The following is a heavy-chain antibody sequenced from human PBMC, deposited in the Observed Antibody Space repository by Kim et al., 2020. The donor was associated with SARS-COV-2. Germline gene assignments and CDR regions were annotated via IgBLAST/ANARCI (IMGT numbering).Heavy chain of an antibody. J-gene: IGHJ4*02. V-gene: IGHV4-39*01. CDR2: IFYSGSA. Sequence: SETLSLTCAVSGGSISSSSYFWGWIRQPPGKGLEWFGSIFYSGSAFYNPSLKSRVTISVDTYKNQFSLKLTSVSAADTAVYYCAKPGGGMASSFDYWGKGNLVTVSS. CDR3: AKPGGGMASSFDY. CDR1: GGSISSSSYF. D-gene: IGHD3-16*01.